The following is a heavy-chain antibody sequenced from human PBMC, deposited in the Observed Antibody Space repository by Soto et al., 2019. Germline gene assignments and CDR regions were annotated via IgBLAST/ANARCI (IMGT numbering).Heavy chain of an antibody. CDR3: ARDYCSSNSCSKGFDP. V-gene: IGHV1-18*01. Sequence: ASLKVSCKTSRYTFPTNFIRWMRQAPGQGLEWMGWISAYNGNTNYAQKLQGRVTMTTDTSTSTAYTELRSLRSDDTAVYYCARDYCSSNSCSKGFDPWGQGTLVNVS. CDR2: ISAYNGNT. CDR1: RYTFPTNF. D-gene: IGHD2-2*01. J-gene: IGHJ5*02.